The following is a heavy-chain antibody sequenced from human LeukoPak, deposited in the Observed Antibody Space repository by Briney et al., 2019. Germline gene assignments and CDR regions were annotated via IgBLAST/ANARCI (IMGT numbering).Heavy chain of an antibody. D-gene: IGHD3-22*01. Sequence: KTGGSLRLSCAASGFTFDDYGMNWVRQAPGKGLEWVSSISSSSSYIYYADSVKGRFTISRDNAKNSLYLQMNSLRAEDTAVYYCARAAGVYDRGPWFDPWGQGTLVTVSS. CDR1: GFTFDDYG. CDR2: ISSSSSYI. J-gene: IGHJ5*02. V-gene: IGHV3-21*01. CDR3: ARAAGVYDRGPWFDP.